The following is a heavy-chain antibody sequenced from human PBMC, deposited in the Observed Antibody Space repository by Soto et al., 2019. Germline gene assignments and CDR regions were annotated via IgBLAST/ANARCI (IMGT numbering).Heavy chain of an antibody. Sequence: PGGSLRLSCAASGFTFSSYGMRWVRQAPGKGLEWVAVIWYDGSNKYYADSVKGRFTISRDNSKNTLYLQMNSLRAEDTAVYYCARGEMVYAIRSYYYYYGMDVWGQGTTVTVSS. D-gene: IGHD2-8*01. CDR1: GFTFSSYG. J-gene: IGHJ6*02. CDR2: IWYDGSNK. V-gene: IGHV3-33*01. CDR3: ARGEMVYAIRSYYYYYGMDV.